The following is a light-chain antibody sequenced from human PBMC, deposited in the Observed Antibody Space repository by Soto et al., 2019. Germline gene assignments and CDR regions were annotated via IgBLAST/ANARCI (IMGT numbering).Light chain of an antibody. V-gene: IGLV1-40*01. Sequence: QSVLTQPPSVSGAPGQRVTIPCSGTSSNIGAGYDVHWYQQLPGTAPRLLIYGNINRPSGVPARFSGSKSGTSASLAITGLQADDEAYYYCQSYDSGLRALVLFGGGTKLTVL. CDR1: SSNIGAGYD. J-gene: IGLJ2*01. CDR3: QSYDSGLRALVL. CDR2: GNI.